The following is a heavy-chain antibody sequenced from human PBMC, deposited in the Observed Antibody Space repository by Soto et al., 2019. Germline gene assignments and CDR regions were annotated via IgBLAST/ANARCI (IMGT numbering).Heavy chain of an antibody. J-gene: IGHJ6*02. CDR3: VKSLYDFWSGYHPDA. D-gene: IGHD3-3*01. CDR1: GFTFSSYA. V-gene: IGHV3-64D*06. Sequence: GGSLRLSCSASGFTFSSYAMHWVRQAPGKGLEYVSAISSNGGSTYYADSVKGRFTISRDNSKNTLYLQMSSLRAEDTAVYYCVKSLYDFWSGYHPDAWGQGTPVTVSS. CDR2: ISSNGGST.